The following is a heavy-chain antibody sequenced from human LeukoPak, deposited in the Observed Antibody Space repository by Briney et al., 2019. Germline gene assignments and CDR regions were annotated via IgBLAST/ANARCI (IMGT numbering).Heavy chain of an antibody. CDR2: IKSKTDGGTT. Sequence: GGSLRLSCAASGFTFSNAWMSWVRQAPGKGLEWVGRIKSKTDGGTTEYAASVKGRFTISRDDSKSIAYLQMNSLKTEDTAVYYCTRIGYCSSTSCPDAFDIWGQGTMVTVSS. CDR1: GFTFSNAW. CDR3: TRIGYCSSTSCPDAFDI. V-gene: IGHV3-15*01. D-gene: IGHD2-2*01. J-gene: IGHJ3*02.